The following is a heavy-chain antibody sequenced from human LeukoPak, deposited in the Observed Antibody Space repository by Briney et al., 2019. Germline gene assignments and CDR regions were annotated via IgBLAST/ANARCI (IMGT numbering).Heavy chain of an antibody. CDR1: GFTFSNYA. V-gene: IGHV3-30*04. CDR2: ISYDGSNK. D-gene: IGHD3-10*01. CDR3: AKCYFKLAEKVLADY. J-gene: IGHJ4*02. Sequence: GRSLRLSCAASGFTFSNYAMHWVRQAPGKGLEWVAVISYDGSNKYYADSVKGRFTISRDNSKNTLYLQMNSLRAEDTAVYYCAKCYFKLAEKVLADYWGQGTLVTVSS.